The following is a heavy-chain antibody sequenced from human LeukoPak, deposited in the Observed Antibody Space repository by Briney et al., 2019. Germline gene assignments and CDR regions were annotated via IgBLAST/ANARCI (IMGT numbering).Heavy chain of an antibody. D-gene: IGHD2/OR15-2a*01. Sequence: GGSLRLSCAASGNYWMHWVRQAPGKGLVWVSHINSDGSWTSYADSVKGRFTISKDNAKNTVYLQMNSLRAEDTAVYYCVSFYETYWGRGTLVAVSS. J-gene: IGHJ4*02. V-gene: IGHV3-74*01. CDR3: VSFYETY. CDR1: GNYW. CDR2: INSDGSWT.